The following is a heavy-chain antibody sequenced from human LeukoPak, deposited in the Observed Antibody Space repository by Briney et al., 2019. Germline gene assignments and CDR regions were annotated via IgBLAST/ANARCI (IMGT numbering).Heavy chain of an antibody. CDR1: GFSFSHYG. V-gene: IGHV3-33*01. Sequence: GGSLRLSCVASGFSFSHYGMHWVRQAPGKGREWVAGVRFDGSDKYHEDSVKGRFTISRDTSKNTVYLQMDSLRDDDTAVYYCARDLYDYYLDYWGQGTLVTVSS. D-gene: IGHD3-3*01. CDR3: ARDLYDYYLDY. CDR2: VRFDGSDK. J-gene: IGHJ4*02.